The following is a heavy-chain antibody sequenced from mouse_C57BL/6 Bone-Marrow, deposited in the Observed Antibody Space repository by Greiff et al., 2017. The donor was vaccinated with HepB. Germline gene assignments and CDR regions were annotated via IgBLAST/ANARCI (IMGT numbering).Heavy chain of an antibody. V-gene: IGHV1-55*01. CDR3: ARGAHYYGSSFYAMDY. Sequence: VQLQQPGAELVKPGASVKMSCKASGYTFTSYWITWVKQRPGQGLEWIGDIYPGSGSTNYNEKFKSKATLTVDTSSSTAYMQLSSLTSEDSAVYYCARGAHYYGSSFYAMDYWGQGTSVTVSS. D-gene: IGHD1-1*01. CDR2: IYPGSGST. CDR1: GYTFTSYW. J-gene: IGHJ4*01.